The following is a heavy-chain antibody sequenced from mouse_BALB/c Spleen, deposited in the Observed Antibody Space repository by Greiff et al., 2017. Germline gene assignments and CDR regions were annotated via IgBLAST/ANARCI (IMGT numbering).Heavy chain of an antibody. D-gene: IGHD2-3*01. CDR1: GYSITSDYA. CDR2: ISYSGST. Sequence: EVKLQESGPGLVKPSQSLSLTCTVTGYSITSDYAWNWIRQFPGNKLEWMGYISYSGSTSYNPSLKSRISITRDTSKNQFFLQLNSVTTEDTATYYCARGGYYASYWGQGTLVTVSA. CDR3: ARGGYYASY. J-gene: IGHJ3*01. V-gene: IGHV3-2*02.